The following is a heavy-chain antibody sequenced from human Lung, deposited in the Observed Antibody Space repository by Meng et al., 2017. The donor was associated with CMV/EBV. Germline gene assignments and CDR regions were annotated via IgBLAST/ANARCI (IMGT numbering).Heavy chain of an antibody. V-gene: IGHV1-69*05. J-gene: IGHJ5*02. CDR2: IIPIFGTA. D-gene: IGHD6-13*01. CDR1: GGTFSSYA. CDR3: ARGGSSSWSRRYNWFDP. Sequence: SXXVSXKASGGTFSSYAISWVRQAPGQGLEWMGGIIPIFGTANYAQKFQGRVTITTDESTSTAYMELSSLRSEDTAVYYCARGGSSSWSRRYNWFDPWGQGTPVTVSS.